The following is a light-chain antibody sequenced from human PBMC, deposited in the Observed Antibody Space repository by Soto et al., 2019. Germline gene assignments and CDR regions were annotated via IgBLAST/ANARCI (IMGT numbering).Light chain of an antibody. J-gene: IGKJ5*01. CDR2: AAS. Sequence: DIQMTQSPSSLSASVGDRVTITCRASQSISCYLNWYQQKPGKAPKLLIYAASSLQSGVPSRFSGRGAGTDSPLNIRRLQPEDIATYYCQQSYRTPPITGGQRTRLEIK. CDR1: QSISCY. CDR3: QQSYRTPPIT. V-gene: IGKV1-39*01.